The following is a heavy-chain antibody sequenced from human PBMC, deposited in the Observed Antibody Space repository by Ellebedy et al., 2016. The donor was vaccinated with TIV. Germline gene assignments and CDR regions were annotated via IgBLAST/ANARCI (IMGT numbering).Heavy chain of an antibody. CDR3: AKDEAIVGGYRYYGMDV. V-gene: IGHV3-15*07. D-gene: IGHD3-22*01. J-gene: IGHJ6*02. CDR1: GFTFSNAW. CDR2: IKSKTDGGTT. Sequence: GGSLRLSCAASGFTFSNAWMNRVRQAPGKGLEWVGRIKSKTDGGTTDYAAPVKGRFTISRDDSKSIAYLQMNSLRAEDTAVYYCAKDEAIVGGYRYYGMDVWGQGTTVTVSS.